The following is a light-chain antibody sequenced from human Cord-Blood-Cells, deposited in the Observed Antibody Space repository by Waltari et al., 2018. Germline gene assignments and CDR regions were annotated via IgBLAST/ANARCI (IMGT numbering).Light chain of an antibody. CDR1: SSDVARHKL. V-gene: IGLV2-23*01. CDR3: CSYAGSGVV. J-gene: IGLJ2*01. CDR2: EGS. Sequence: SALTHPPSVSVSPVHSIITSCTGTSSDVARHKLGSCYKQHPGKAPKLMIYEGSKRPSGVSNRFSGSKSGNTASLTIAGLQAEDEADYYCCSYAGSGVVFGGGTKLTVL.